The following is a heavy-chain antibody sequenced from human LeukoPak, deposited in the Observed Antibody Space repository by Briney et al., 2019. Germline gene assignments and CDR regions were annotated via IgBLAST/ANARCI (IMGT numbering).Heavy chain of an antibody. J-gene: IGHJ4*02. CDR3: ARGRLGYCSGGSCLRVPHPRSGYFDY. D-gene: IGHD2-15*01. CDR2: IYYSGST. CDR1: GGSISSSSYY. V-gene: IGHV4-39*01. Sequence: PSETLSLTCTVSGGSISSSSYYWGWIRQPPGKGLEWIGSIYYSGSTYYNPSLKSRVTISVDTSKNQFSLKLSSVTAADTAVYYCARGRLGYCSGGSCLRVPHPRSGYFDYWGQGTLVTVSS.